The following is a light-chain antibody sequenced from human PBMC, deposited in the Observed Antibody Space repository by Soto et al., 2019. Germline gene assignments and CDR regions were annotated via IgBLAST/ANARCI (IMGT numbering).Light chain of an antibody. Sequence: IQLNQSPSSLSACIGDRVTITCRASQGISSHLAWYQQKPGKAPKLLIYAASTLQTGVPSRFSGGGSGTDFTLTISSLQAEDVAVYYCQQYDSTPTWTFGQGTKVDIK. CDR1: QGISSH. J-gene: IGKJ1*01. CDR2: AAS. V-gene: IGKV1-9*01. CDR3: QQYDSTPTWT.